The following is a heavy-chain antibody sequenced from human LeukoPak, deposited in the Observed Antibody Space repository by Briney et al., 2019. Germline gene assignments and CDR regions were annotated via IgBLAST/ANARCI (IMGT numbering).Heavy chain of an antibody. CDR2: ISGSGGST. Sequence: TGGSLRLSCAASGFTFSSYGMSWVRQAPGKGLEWVSAISGSGGSTYYADSVKGRFTISRDNSKNTLYLQMNSLRAEDTAVYYCARDKAVGPTLLDYWGQGTLVTVSS. D-gene: IGHD1-26*01. CDR3: ARDKAVGPTLLDY. J-gene: IGHJ4*02. CDR1: GFTFSSYG. V-gene: IGHV3-23*01.